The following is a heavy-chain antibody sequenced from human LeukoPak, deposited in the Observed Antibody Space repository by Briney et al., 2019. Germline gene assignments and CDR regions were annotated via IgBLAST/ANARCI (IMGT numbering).Heavy chain of an antibody. D-gene: IGHD3-22*01. J-gene: IGHJ4*02. CDR3: ARDATYYYDSSGYYGGDFDY. Sequence: GGSLRLSCAASGFTFSNYGMNWVRQAPGKGLEWVSYISSSSSTIYYADSVKGRFTISRDNAKNSLYLQMNSLRAEDTAVYYCARDATYYYDSSGYYGGDFDYWGQGTLVTVSS. CDR2: ISSSSSTI. CDR1: GFTFSNYG. V-gene: IGHV3-48*04.